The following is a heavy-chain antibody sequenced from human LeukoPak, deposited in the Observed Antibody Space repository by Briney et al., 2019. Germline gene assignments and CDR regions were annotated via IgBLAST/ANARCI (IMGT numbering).Heavy chain of an antibody. D-gene: IGHD6-19*01. Sequence: GGSLRLSCAASGFTFSSYAMSWVRQAPGKGLEWVSAISGSGGSTYYADSVKGRFTISRDNSKNTLYLQMNSLRAEDTAVYYCAKDRSSGWYGGWFDPWGQGTLVTVSS. J-gene: IGHJ5*02. CDR2: ISGSGGST. CDR1: GFTFSSYA. CDR3: AKDRSSGWYGGWFDP. V-gene: IGHV3-23*01.